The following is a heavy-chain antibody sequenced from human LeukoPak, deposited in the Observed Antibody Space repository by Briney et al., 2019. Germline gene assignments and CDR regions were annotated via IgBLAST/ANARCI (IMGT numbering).Heavy chain of an antibody. CDR1: GGSISSYY. CDR3: ARTFSLGAFDI. CDR2: IYTSGST. V-gene: IGHV4-4*09. J-gene: IGHJ3*02. D-gene: IGHD7-27*01. Sequence: SETLSLTCTVSGGSISSYYWSWIRQPPGKGLEWIGYIYTSGSTNYNPSLKSRVTISVDTSKNQFSLKLSSVTAADTAVYYCARTFSLGAFDIWGQGTMVTVSS.